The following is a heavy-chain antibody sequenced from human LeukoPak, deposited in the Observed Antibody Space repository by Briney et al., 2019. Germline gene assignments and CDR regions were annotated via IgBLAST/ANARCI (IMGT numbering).Heavy chain of an antibody. CDR1: GFTFSSYA. V-gene: IGHV3-23*01. Sequence: GGSLRLSCAAPGFTFSSYAMSWVRQAPGKGLEWVSDISGSGGSTYYADSVKGRFTISRDNSKNTLYLQMNSLRAEDTAVYYCAKDRDSSYDSTAFDYWGQGTLVTVSS. J-gene: IGHJ4*02. CDR2: ISGSGGST. CDR3: AKDRDSSYDSTAFDY. D-gene: IGHD3-22*01.